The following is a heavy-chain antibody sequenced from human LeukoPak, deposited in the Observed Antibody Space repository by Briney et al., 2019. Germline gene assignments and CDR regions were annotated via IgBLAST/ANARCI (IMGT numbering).Heavy chain of an antibody. CDR3: ARVSYCGGDCSSKYFYGLDV. J-gene: IGHJ6*02. CDR2: INPSGGST. Sequence: ASVKVSCKASGYTFTSYYMHWVRQAPGQGLEWMGIINPSGGSTSYAQKFQGRVTMTRNTSISTAYMELTSLRSGDTAVYYCARVSYCGGDCSSKYFYGLDVWGQGTTVTVSS. D-gene: IGHD2-21*02. V-gene: IGHV1-46*01. CDR1: GYTFTSYY.